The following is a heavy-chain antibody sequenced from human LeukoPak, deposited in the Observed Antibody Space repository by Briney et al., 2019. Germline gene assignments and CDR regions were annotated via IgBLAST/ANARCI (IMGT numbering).Heavy chain of an antibody. V-gene: IGHV4-59*01. J-gene: IGHJ3*02. D-gene: IGHD3-10*01. CDR3: ATSSKLLWFGEAGDDAFDI. Sequence: SETLSLTCTVSGGSISSYYRSWIRQPPGKGLEWIGYIYYSGSTNYNPSLKSRVTISVDTSKNQFSLKLSSVTAADTAVYYCATSSKLLWFGEAGDDAFDIWGQGTMVTVSS. CDR1: GGSISSYY. CDR2: IYYSGST.